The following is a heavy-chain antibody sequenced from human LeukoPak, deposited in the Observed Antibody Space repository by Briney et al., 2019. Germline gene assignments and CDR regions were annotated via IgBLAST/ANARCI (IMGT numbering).Heavy chain of an antibody. D-gene: IGHD5-18*01. CDR1: GGSFSGYY. J-gene: IGHJ4*02. Sequence: SETLSLTCAVYGGSFSGYYWSWIRQPPGKGLEWIGEINHSGSTNYNPSLKSRVTISVDTSKNQFSLKLSSVTAADTAVYYCAREGRGCSYGLDYWGQGTLVTVSS. CDR2: INHSGST. V-gene: IGHV4-34*01. CDR3: AREGRGCSYGLDY.